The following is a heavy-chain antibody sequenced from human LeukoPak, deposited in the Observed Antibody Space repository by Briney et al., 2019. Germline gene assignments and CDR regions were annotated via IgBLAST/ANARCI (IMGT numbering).Heavy chain of an antibody. CDR3: AKDRASWIQLGDAFDI. Sequence: GGSLRLSCAASGFTFSSYAMSWGRQAPGKGLEWVSAISGSGGSTYYADPVKGRFTISRDNSKNTLYLQMNSLRAEDTAVYYCAKDRASWIQLGDAFDICGQGTIVTASS. J-gene: IGHJ3*02. V-gene: IGHV3-23*01. CDR1: GFTFSSYA. CDR2: ISGSGGST. D-gene: IGHD5-18*01.